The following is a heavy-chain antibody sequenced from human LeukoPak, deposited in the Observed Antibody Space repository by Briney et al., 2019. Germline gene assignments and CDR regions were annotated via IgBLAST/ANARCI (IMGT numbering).Heavy chain of an antibody. CDR2: IYYSGNT. CDR3: ARGGSSWQSFDF. CDR1: GASISSYY. J-gene: IGHJ4*02. Sequence: SETLSLTCTVSGASISSYYWNWIRQPPGKGLEWIGYIYYSGNTNYNPSLKSRVTMSVDTSKNQFSLELTSVTAADTAVYYCARGGSSWQSFDFWGQGTLVTVSS. V-gene: IGHV4-59*12. D-gene: IGHD6-13*01.